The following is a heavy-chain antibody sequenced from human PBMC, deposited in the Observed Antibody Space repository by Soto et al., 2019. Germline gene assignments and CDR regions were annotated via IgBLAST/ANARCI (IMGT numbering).Heavy chain of an antibody. D-gene: IGHD4-17*01. CDR2: IYYSGST. J-gene: IGHJ2*01. CDR3: AIRTTVTTRWYFDL. V-gene: IGHV4-39*01. CDR1: GGSISSSSYY. Sequence: QLQLQESGPGLVKPSETLSLTCTVSGGSISSSSYYWGWIRQPPGKGLEWIGSIYYSGSTYYNPSLKSRVTISVDTSKNQFSLKLSSVTAADTAVYYCAIRTTVTTRWYFDLWGRGTLVTVSS.